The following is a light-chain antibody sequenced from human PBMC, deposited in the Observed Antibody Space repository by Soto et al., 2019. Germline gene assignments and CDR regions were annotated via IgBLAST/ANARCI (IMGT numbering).Light chain of an antibody. Sequence: QMTQSPSSLSASVGDRVTITCQARQDISTSLNWYQQKPGKAPNLLIYNASNLETGVPSRLSGSAAGTDFILIISSLQPEEVATYYCQHYDNRHPRLSFGGGTQVEI. J-gene: IGKJ4*01. CDR2: NAS. V-gene: IGKV1-33*01. CDR1: QDISTS. CDR3: QHYDNRHPRLS.